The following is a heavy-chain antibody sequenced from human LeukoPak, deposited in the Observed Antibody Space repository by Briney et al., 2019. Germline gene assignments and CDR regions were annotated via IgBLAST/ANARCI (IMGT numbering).Heavy chain of an antibody. Sequence: GGSLRLSCAASGFIFSDFGMHWVRQVPGRGLQWVAFIRYDGTEQYYADSVKGRFTISRDNSKNTLYLQMNSLRDEDAAVYYCAKDQVGGWGQGTLVTVSS. CDR1: GFIFSDFG. V-gene: IGHV3-30*02. D-gene: IGHD3-16*01. J-gene: IGHJ4*02. CDR3: AKDQVGG. CDR2: IRYDGTEQ.